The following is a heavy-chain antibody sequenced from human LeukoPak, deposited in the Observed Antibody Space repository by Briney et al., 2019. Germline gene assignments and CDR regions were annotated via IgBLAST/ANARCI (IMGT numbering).Heavy chain of an antibody. CDR3: ARGAPYYDFFPDY. J-gene: IGHJ4*02. V-gene: IGHV3-7*03. CDR1: GFTFSSYW. CDR2: IKKDGSEK. Sequence: PGGSLRLSCAASGFTFSSYWMSWVRQAPGRGLEWVANIKKDGSEKYYVDSVKGRFTISRDNAKTSLYLQMNSLRAEDTAVYYCARGAPYYDFFPDYWGQGTLVTVSS. D-gene: IGHD3-3*01.